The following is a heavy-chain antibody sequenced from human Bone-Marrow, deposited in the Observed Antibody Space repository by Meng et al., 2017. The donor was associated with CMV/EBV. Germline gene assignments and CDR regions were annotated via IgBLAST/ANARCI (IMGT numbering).Heavy chain of an antibody. CDR3: ARGYYDFWSGYYNMYYFDY. J-gene: IGHJ4*02. CDR1: GGSISSSSYY. D-gene: IGHD3-3*01. Sequence: SETLSLTCTVSGGSISSSSYYWGWIRQPPGKGLEWIGSIYYSGSTYYNPSLKSRVTISVDTSKNQFSLKLSSVTAADTAVYYCARGYYDFWSGYYNMYYFDYWGQGTLVTLSS. CDR2: IYYSGST. V-gene: IGHV4-39*07.